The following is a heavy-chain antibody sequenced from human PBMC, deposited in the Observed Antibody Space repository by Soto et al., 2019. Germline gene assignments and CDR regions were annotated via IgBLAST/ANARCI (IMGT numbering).Heavy chain of an antibody. CDR2: INHSGST. CDR1: GGSFSNYY. J-gene: IGHJ5*02. D-gene: IGHD6-13*01. CDR3: ARSSGSWRHNRCDL. Sequence: SETLSLTCAVYGGSFSNYYWTWIRQPPGKGLEWIGEINHSGSTNYKPSLKGRVTISVDTSKNQFSLKLSSVTAADTAVYYCARSSGSWRHNRCDLWGQRTLVSAPQ. V-gene: IGHV4-34*01.